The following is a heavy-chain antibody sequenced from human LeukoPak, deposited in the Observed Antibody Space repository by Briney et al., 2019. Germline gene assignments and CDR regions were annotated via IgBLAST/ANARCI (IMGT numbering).Heavy chain of an antibody. CDR3: ARIVYGSGSNNWFDP. Sequence: PGGSLRLSCAASGFTFSDYYMSWLRQAPGKGLEWVSYISSSGSTIYYADSVKGRFTISRDNAKNSLYLQMNSLRAEDTAVYYCARIVYGSGSNNWFDPWGQGTLVTVSS. V-gene: IGHV3-11*01. D-gene: IGHD3-10*01. J-gene: IGHJ5*02. CDR1: GFTFSDYY. CDR2: ISSSGSTI.